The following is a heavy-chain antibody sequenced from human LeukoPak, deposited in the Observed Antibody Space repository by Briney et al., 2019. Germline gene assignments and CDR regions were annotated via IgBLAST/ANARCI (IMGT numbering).Heavy chain of an antibody. D-gene: IGHD3-3*01. V-gene: IGHV4-31*03. J-gene: IGHJ4*02. CDR2: IYYSGST. CDR1: GGSISSGGYY. Sequence: PSETLSLTCTVSGGSISSGGYYWSWIRQHPGKGLEWIGYIYYSGSTYYNPSLKSRVTISVDTSKNQFSLKLSSVTAADTAVYYCARRRDSDFWSGSWIDYWGQGTLVTVSS. CDR3: ARRRDSDFWSGSWIDY.